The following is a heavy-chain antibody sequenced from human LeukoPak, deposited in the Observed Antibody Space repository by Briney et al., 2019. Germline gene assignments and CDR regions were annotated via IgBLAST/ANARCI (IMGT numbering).Heavy chain of an antibody. Sequence: ASVKVSCKASGYTFTSYGISWVRQAPGQGLEWMGWISAYNGNTNYAQKLQGRVTMTTDTSTSTAYMELRSLRSDDTAVYYCARVAGSGTHIYYYYMDVWGKGTTDTVSS. CDR2: ISAYNGNT. V-gene: IGHV1-18*01. CDR1: GYTFTSYG. J-gene: IGHJ6*03. D-gene: IGHD3-10*01. CDR3: ARVAGSGTHIYYYYMDV.